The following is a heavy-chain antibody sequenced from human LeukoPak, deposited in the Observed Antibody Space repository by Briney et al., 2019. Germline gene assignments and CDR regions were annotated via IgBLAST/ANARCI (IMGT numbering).Heavy chain of an antibody. CDR1: GGSPSSSNW. CDR2: IYHSGST. CDR3: ARSGPRTNGYGGV. V-gene: IGHV4-4*02. Sequence: SGTLSLICAVSGGSPSSSNWWSWVRQPPGKGLEWIGEIYHSGSTNYNPSLNSRVTILVDKSKNQFSLKMSSVTAADTAVYFCARSGPRTNGYGGVWGQGTLVTVSS. J-gene: IGHJ4*02. D-gene: IGHD4-23*01.